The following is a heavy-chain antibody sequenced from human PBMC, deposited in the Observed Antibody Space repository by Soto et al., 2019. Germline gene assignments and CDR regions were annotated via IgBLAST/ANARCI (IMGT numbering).Heavy chain of an antibody. V-gene: IGHV3-20*04. J-gene: IGHJ6*02. CDR3: ARDASLFWSGYYPQGGMDV. D-gene: IGHD3-3*01. Sequence: PGGSLRLSCAASGFTFDDYGMSWVRQAPGKGLEWVSGINWNGGSTGYADSVKGRFTISRDNAKNSLYLQMNSLRADDTALFYFARDASLFWSGYYPQGGMDVWGQGTTVTVSS. CDR2: INWNGGST. CDR1: GFTFDDYG.